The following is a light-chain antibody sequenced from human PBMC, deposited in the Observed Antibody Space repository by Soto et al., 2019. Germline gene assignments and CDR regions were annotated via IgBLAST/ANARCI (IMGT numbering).Light chain of an antibody. CDR2: DVN. Sequence: QSALTQPRSVSGSPGQSVTISCTGASSDVGAYSYVSWYQQSPGKAPKLIIYDVNKWASGVPDRFSGSQSGNTASLTISGLQADDEADYYCSSYAGSKTSVIFGAGTKVTVL. J-gene: IGLJ2*01. CDR3: SSYAGSKTSVI. CDR1: SSDVGAYSY. V-gene: IGLV2-11*01.